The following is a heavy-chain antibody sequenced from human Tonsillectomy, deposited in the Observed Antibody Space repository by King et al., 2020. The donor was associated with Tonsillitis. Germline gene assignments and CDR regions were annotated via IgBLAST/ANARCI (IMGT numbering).Heavy chain of an antibody. Sequence: VQLVESGGGLVQPGGSLRLSCAASGFTFSTYWMSWVRQAPGKGLEWVATIKQDGSEKYYVDSVKGRFTISRDSAKNSLSLHMNSLRAEDTAVYYCARDIVVVPTTMHYYYYGMDVWGQGTAVTVSS. V-gene: IGHV3-7*01. CDR1: GFTFSTYW. CDR3: ARDIVVVPTTMHYYYYGMDV. J-gene: IGHJ6*02. D-gene: IGHD2-2*01. CDR2: IKQDGSEK.